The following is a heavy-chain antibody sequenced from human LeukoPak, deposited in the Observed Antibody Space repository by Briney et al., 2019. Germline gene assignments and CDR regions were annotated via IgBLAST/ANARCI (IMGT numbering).Heavy chain of an antibody. Sequence: SDTLSLTCTVSGDSISGFYWSWLRQPTGQGLECIGYIHYSGSTNYKPSLKSRITISLDMSKKQFSLKMTSVTAADTAVYYCARHSRKSVGEVMDYWGQGTLVTVSS. V-gene: IGHV4-59*08. CDR1: GDSISGFY. J-gene: IGHJ4*02. CDR3: ARHSRKSVGEVMDY. D-gene: IGHD1-26*01. CDR2: IHYSGST.